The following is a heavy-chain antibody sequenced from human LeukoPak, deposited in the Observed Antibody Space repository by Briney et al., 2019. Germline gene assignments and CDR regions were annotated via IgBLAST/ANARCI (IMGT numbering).Heavy chain of an antibody. CDR2: ISGSGGST. J-gene: IGHJ5*02. V-gene: IGHV3-23*01. Sequence: GGSLRLSCAASGFTFSSYVMSWGRQAPGEGLEWVSAISGSGGSTYYADSVKGRFTISRDNSKNTLYLQMNSLRAEDTAVYYCAKDPAVVRENWFDPWGQGTLVTVSS. CDR1: GFTFSSYV. D-gene: IGHD3-10*01. CDR3: AKDPAVVRENWFDP.